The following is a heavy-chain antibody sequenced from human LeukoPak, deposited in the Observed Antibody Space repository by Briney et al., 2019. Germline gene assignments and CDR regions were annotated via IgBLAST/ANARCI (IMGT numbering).Heavy chain of an antibody. J-gene: IGHJ4*02. CDR1: GLTFSTYG. CDR2: IRYDGSNE. V-gene: IGHV3-30*02. D-gene: IGHD6-19*01. Sequence: PGGSLRPSFEASGLTFSTYGLHWVRQAPGKGLGWVAFIRYDGSNEYYADSVKGRVTISRDNSKNTLYLQMNSLRAEDTAVYYCAKDQFSSGNYWGQGTLVTVSS. CDR3: AKDQFSSGNY.